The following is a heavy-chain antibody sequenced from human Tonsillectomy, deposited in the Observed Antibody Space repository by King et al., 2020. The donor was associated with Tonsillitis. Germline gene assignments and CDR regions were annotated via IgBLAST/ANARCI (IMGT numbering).Heavy chain of an antibody. CDR2: IRFDGSNE. CDR3: AKDRGLTTSFPYSFDY. Sequence: QLVQSGGGVVQPGGSLRLSCAASGFSFSNYGMHWVHQAPGKGLEWVTFIRFDGSNEYYAGSVKGRFTISRDNSKNTLYLQMSGLRAEDTAVYYCAKDRGLTTSFPYSFDYWGQGTLVTVSS. D-gene: IGHD4/OR15-4a*01. CDR1: GFSFSNYG. J-gene: IGHJ4*02. V-gene: IGHV3-30*02.